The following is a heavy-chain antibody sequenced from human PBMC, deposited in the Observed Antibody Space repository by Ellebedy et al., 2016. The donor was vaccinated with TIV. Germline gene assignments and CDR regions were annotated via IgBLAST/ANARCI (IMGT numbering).Heavy chain of an antibody. J-gene: IGHJ4*02. Sequence: MPSETLSLTCAVSGDSINNYYWSWIRQPPGKGLEWIGYFYYSGSTNYSPSLKSRVTISVDTSKNQFTMRLNSVTAADTAVYYCARLGGARWFDYWGPGTLVTVSS. D-gene: IGHD3-16*01. CDR2: FYYSGST. CDR3: ARLGGARWFDY. CDR1: GDSINNYY. V-gene: IGHV4-59*08.